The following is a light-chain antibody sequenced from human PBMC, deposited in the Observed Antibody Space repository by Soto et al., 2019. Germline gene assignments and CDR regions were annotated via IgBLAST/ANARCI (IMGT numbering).Light chain of an antibody. V-gene: IGKV4-1*01. CDR1: QSLFYSAYRTNY. J-gene: IGKJ2*01. CDR3: LQYYGGPQHT. CDR2: WAS. Sequence: DIVLTQSPDSLALFLGERATITCKSSQSLFYSAYRTNYLAWYQDKPGQPPKMLISWASTRASGVPDRFSGSGSGTDFTLTISSLQAEDVAVYYCLQYYGGPQHTFGQGTKLEI.